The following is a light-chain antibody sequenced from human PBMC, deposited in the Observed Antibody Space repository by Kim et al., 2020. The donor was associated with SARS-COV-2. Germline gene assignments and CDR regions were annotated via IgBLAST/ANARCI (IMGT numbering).Light chain of an antibody. CDR2: DVY. CDR3: RTYTTYSSA. J-gene: IGLJ3*02. V-gene: IGLV2-14*03. Sequence: PGRAPKLIIYDVYNRPSGISDRFSGSKSGSTASLTISELQAEDEADYYCRTYTTYSSAFGGGTQLTVL.